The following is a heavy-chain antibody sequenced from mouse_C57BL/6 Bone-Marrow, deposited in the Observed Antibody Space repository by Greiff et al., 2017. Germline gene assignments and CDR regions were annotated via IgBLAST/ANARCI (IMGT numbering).Heavy chain of an antibody. Sequence: QVHVKQSGAELVKPGASVKLSCKASGYTFTSYWMHWVKQRPGRGLEWIGRIDPNSGGTKYNEKFKSKATLTVDKPSSTAYMQLSSLTSEDSAVYYCAKETVVATGAMDYWGQGTSVTVSS. V-gene: IGHV1-72*01. CDR2: IDPNSGGT. D-gene: IGHD1-1*01. CDR1: GYTFTSYW. J-gene: IGHJ4*01. CDR3: AKETVVATGAMDY.